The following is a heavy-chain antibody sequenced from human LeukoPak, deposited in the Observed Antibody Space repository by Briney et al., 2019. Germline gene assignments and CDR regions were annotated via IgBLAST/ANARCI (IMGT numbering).Heavy chain of an antibody. CDR2: LFYSGNT. CDR1: GGSISSYY. V-gene: IGHV4-59*08. D-gene: IGHD1-26*01. CDR3: ARGASGSYLASFDY. Sequence: SETLSLTCTVSGGSISSYYWSWIRQPPGKGLEWVGYLFYSGNTNSNPSLKSRVTISVDTSKNQFSLKLNSVTTADTAVYYCARGASGSYLASFDYWGQGALVTVSS. J-gene: IGHJ4*02.